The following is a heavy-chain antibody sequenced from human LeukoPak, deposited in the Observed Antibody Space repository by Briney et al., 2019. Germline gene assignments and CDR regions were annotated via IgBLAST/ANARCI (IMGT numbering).Heavy chain of an antibody. V-gene: IGHV4-59*01. CDR1: GSSISSCY. CDR2: IYYSGST. Sequence: PSETLSLTCTVSGSSISSCYWSWIRQPPGKGLEWIGYIYYSGSTNYNPSLKSRVTISVDTSKNQFSLKLSSVTAADTAVYYCARGPPYCGGDCYYYYYYGMDVWGQGTTVTVSS. D-gene: IGHD2-21*02. CDR3: ARGPPYCGGDCYYYYYYGMDV. J-gene: IGHJ6*02.